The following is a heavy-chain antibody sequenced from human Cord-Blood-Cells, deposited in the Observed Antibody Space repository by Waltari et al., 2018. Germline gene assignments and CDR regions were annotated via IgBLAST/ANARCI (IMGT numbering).Heavy chain of an antibody. Sequence: QVQLVESGGGVVQPGGSLRPSCAASGFTLSSCGMHWFRQAQGKGLEWVAFKRYDGSNKYYADSVKGRFTISRDNSKNTLYLQMNSLRAEDTAVYYCAKGTDFWSGYYYYYYGMDVWGQGTTVTVSS. CDR1: GFTLSSCG. D-gene: IGHD3-3*01. CDR2: KRYDGSNK. V-gene: IGHV3-30*02. CDR3: AKGTDFWSGYYYYYYGMDV. J-gene: IGHJ6*02.